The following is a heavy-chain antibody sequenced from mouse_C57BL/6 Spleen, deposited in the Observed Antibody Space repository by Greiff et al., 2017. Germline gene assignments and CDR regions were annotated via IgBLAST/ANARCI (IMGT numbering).Heavy chain of an antibody. J-gene: IGHJ4*01. CDR1: GYTFTSYG. CDR2: IYPRSGNT. Sequence: VQGVESGAELARPGASVKLSCKASGYTFTSYGISWVKQRTGQGLEWIGEIYPRSGNTYYNEKFKGKATLTADKSSSTAYMELRSLTSEDSAVYFCAAPHGNDVDYAMDYWGQGTSVTVSS. V-gene: IGHV1-81*01. D-gene: IGHD2-2*01. CDR3: AAPHGNDVDYAMDY.